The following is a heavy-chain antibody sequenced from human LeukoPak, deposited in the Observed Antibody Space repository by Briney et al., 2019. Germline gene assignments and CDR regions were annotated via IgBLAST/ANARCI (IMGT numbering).Heavy chain of an antibody. Sequence: GGSLRLSCAASGFTFISYLIHWVRQAPGKGVVWVSRINSDGSSTSYADFVKGRFTISRDNAKNTLYLQMNSLRAADTAVYYCVRGYCSGGSCYLVDYWGQGTLVTVSS. D-gene: IGHD2-15*01. J-gene: IGHJ4*02. CDR1: GFTFISYL. V-gene: IGHV3-74*01. CDR3: VRGYCSGGSCYLVDY. CDR2: INSDGSST.